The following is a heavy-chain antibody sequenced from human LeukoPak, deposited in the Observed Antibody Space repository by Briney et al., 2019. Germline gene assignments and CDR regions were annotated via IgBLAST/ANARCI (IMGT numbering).Heavy chain of an antibody. J-gene: IGHJ4*02. D-gene: IGHD3-22*01. Sequence: SETLSLTCTVYGDSIRDYHCNWIRQSPGKGLEWIGNISYSGSPKYNPSLKSRVTLSVDTSKNQFSLKLTSATAADTAVYYCARVSPDSSAYVDSWGQGTLVTVSS. CDR1: GDSIRDYH. CDR2: ISYSGSP. CDR3: ARVSPDSSAYVDS. V-gene: IGHV4-59*01.